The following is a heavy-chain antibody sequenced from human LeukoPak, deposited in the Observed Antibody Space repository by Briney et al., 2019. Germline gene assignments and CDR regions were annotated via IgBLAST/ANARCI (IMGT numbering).Heavy chain of an antibody. CDR1: AFTFRNSW. CDR3: ARERYGSSNYDGKESFDY. J-gene: IGHJ4*02. CDR2: IDTDGTEK. V-gene: IGHV3-7*01. Sequence: PGGSLKLSCAASAFTFRNSWMNWVRQVPGKGLEWVATIDTDGTEKNYVESVKGRFTISRDNAKNSLYLEMNSLRAEDTAVYFGARERYGSSNYDGKESFDYWGQGTLVTV. D-gene: IGHD1-26*01.